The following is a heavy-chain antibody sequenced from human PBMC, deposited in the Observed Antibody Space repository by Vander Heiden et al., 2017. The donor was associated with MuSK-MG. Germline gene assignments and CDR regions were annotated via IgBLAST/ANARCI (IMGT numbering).Heavy chain of an antibody. V-gene: IGHV3-30*18. CDR2: ISYDGSNK. J-gene: IGHJ6*02. Sequence: QVQLVESGGGVVQPGRSLRLSCAASGFTFSSYGMHWVRQAPGKGLEWVAVISYDGSNKYYADSVKGRFTISRDNSKNTLYLQMNSLRAEDTAVYYCAKDGTVRYFDWLLWWEEKYYYYYGMDVWGQGTTVTVSS. D-gene: IGHD3-9*01. CDR3: AKDGTVRYFDWLLWWEEKYYYYYGMDV. CDR1: GFTFSSYG.